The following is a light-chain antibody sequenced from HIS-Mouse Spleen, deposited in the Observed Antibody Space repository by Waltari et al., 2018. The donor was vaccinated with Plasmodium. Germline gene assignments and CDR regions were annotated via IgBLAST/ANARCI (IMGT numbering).Light chain of an antibody. Sequence: QSALTQPASVSGSPGQSITISCTGTSSDVGSYTLVSWYQQHPGKAPTLMIYAGSKRPAGVSNRFSGSKSGNTASLTISGLQADDEADYYCCSYAGSSTLVFGGGTKLTVL. CDR2: AGS. V-gene: IGLV2-23*01. CDR3: CSYAGSSTLV. CDR1: SSDVGSYTL. J-gene: IGLJ3*02.